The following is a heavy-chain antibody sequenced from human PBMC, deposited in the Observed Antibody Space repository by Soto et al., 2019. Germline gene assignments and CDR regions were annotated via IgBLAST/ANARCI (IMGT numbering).Heavy chain of an antibody. CDR3: ARYEAPLPKIKYSSGWFYYMDV. CDR2: IYYSGST. V-gene: IGHV4-59*08. J-gene: IGHJ6*03. D-gene: IGHD6-19*01. Sequence: SETLSLTCTVSGGSISSYYWSWIRQPPGKGLEWIGYIYYSGSTNYNPSLKSRVTISVDTSKNQFSLKLSSVTAADTAVYYCARYEAPLPKIKYSSGWFYYMDVWGKGTTVTVSS. CDR1: GGSISSYY.